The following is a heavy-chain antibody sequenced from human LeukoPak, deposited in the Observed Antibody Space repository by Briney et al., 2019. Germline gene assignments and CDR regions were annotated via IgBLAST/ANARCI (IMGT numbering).Heavy chain of an antibody. J-gene: IGHJ4*02. Sequence: NTSETLSLTCTVSGGSISSYYWSWIRQPPGKGLEWIGEINHSGSTNYNPSLKSRVTISVDTSKNQFSLKLSSVTAADTAVYYCARGGYYYDNPTPFDYWGQGTLVTVSS. CDR3: ARGGYYYDNPTPFDY. CDR2: INHSGST. D-gene: IGHD3-22*01. CDR1: GGSISSYY. V-gene: IGHV4-34*01.